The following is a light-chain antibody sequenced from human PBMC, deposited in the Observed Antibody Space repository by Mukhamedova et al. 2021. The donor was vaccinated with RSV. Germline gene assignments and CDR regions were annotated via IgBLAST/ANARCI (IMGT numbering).Light chain of an antibody. CDR2: KAS. J-gene: IGKJ1*01. CDR3: QQYNSYPRT. Sequence: WYQRRVHGKAPKLLFYKASSLESGVPSRFSGSGSGTEFTLTISSLQPDDFATYYCQQYNSYPRTFGQGTKVEIK. V-gene: IGKV1-5*03.